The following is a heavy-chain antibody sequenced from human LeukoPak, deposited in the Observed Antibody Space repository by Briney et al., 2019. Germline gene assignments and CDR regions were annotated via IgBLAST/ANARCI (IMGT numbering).Heavy chain of an antibody. CDR2: INPSGGST. V-gene: IGHV1-46*01. CDR3: ARDQEGFDY. CDR1: GYSFTSYH. J-gene: IGHJ4*02. Sequence: ASVKVSCKASGYSFTSYHIHWVRQAPGQGLEWMGIINPSGGSTTYAQKFQGRVTVTRDTSTSTVHMELSGLRSEDTAVYYCARDQEGFDYWGQGTLVTVSS.